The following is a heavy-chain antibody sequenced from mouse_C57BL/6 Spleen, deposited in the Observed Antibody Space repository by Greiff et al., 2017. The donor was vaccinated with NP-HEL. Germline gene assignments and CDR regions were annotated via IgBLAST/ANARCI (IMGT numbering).Heavy chain of an antibody. Sequence: QVQLQQPGAELVRPGTSVKLSCKASGYTFTSYWMHWVKQRPGQGLEWIGVIDPSDSYTNYNQKFTGTATLTVDTSSITAYMQLSSLTSEDSAVYSCARRQNYGSLYWGKGTTLTVSS. CDR3: ARRQNYGSLY. D-gene: IGHD1-1*01. V-gene: IGHV1-59*01. J-gene: IGHJ2*01. CDR1: GYTFTSYW. CDR2: IDPSDSYT.